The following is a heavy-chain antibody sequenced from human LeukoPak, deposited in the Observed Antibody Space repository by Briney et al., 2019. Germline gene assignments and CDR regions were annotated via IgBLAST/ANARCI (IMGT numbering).Heavy chain of an antibody. CDR3: ARDIGSGWYDHGMDV. CDR2: IKQDGSEK. V-gene: IGHV3-7*01. D-gene: IGHD6-19*01. Sequence: PGGSLRLSCAASGFTFSSYWMSWVRQAPGKGLEWVANIKQDGSEKYYVDSVKGRFTISRDNAKNSLYLQMNSLRAEDTAVYYCARDIGSGWYDHGMDVWGQGTTVTVSS. CDR1: GFTFSSYW. J-gene: IGHJ6*02.